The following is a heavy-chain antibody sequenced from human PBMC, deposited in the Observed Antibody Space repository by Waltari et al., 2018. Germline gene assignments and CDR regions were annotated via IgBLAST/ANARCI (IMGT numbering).Heavy chain of an antibody. V-gene: IGHV3-7*04. CDR1: GFTFSRYW. J-gene: IGHJ4*02. CDR2: IKQDGSEK. D-gene: IGHD1-1*01. Sequence: EVQLVESGGGLVQPGGSLRLSCAASGFTFSRYWMRWVRQAPGKGLEWVANIKQDGSEKYYVDSVKGRFTISRDNAKNSLYLQMNSLRAEDTAVYYCAGGDERRKGDYWGQGTLATVSS. CDR3: AGGDERRKGDY.